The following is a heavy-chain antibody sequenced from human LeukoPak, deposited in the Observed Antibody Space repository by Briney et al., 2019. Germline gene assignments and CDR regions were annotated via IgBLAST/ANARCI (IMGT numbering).Heavy chain of an antibody. CDR1: GGSISSSSYY. CDR3: ARHRKTYYYDSSGYFDI. Sequence: SETLSLTCTVSGGSISSSSYYWGWIRQPPGKGLEWIGEINHSGSTNYNPSLKSRVTISVDTSKNQFSLKLSSVTAADTAVYYCARHRKTYYYDSSGYFDIWGQGTTVTVSS. D-gene: IGHD3-22*01. J-gene: IGHJ3*02. CDR2: INHSGST. V-gene: IGHV4-39*01.